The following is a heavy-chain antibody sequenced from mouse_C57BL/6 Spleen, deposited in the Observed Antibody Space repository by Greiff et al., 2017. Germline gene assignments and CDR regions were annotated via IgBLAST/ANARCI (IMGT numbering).Heavy chain of an antibody. CDR3: AKTAQATAWFAY. CDR2: IHPSDSET. D-gene: IGHD3-2*02. J-gene: IGHJ3*01. V-gene: IGHV1-74*01. Sequence: QVQLQQPGAELVKPGASVKVSCKASGYTFTSYWMHWVKQRPGQGLEWIGRIHPSDSETNYNQKFKGKATLTVDKSSSTAYMQLSSLTSGDSAVYYCAKTAQATAWFAYWGQGTLVTVSA. CDR1: GYTFTSYW.